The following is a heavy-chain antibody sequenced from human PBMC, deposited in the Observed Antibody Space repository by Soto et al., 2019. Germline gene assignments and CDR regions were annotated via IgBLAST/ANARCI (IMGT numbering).Heavy chain of an antibody. Sequence: PSQTLSLTCAISGDSVSSNSAAWNWIRQSPSRGLEWLGRTYYRSKWYNDYAVSVKSRITINPDTSKNQFSLQLNSVTPEDTAVYYCARAGSGSYLIDYYGMDVWGQGTTVTVS. J-gene: IGHJ6*02. CDR2: TYYRSKWYN. CDR3: ARAGSGSYLIDYYGMDV. CDR1: GDSVSSNSAA. V-gene: IGHV6-1*01. D-gene: IGHD1-26*01.